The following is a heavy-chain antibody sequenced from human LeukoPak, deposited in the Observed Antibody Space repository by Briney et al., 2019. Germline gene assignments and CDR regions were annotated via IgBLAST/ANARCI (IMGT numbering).Heavy chain of an antibody. D-gene: IGHD2-2*01. Sequence: ASVKVSCKASGYTLARYEINWVRQATGQGLEWMGWMNPNSGNTGYAQKFQGRVTMTRNTSISTAYMELSSLRSEDTAVYYCARGGYCSSTSCYFKNPWGQGTLVTVSS. CDR2: MNPNSGNT. J-gene: IGHJ5*02. CDR1: GYTLARYE. V-gene: IGHV1-8*01. CDR3: ARGGYCSSTSCYFKNP.